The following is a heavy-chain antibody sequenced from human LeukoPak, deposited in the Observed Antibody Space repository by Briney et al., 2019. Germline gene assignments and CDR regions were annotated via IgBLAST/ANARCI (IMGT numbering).Heavy chain of an antibody. CDR3: AREWGRIAVAGGPGY. D-gene: IGHD6-19*01. Sequence: PGGSLRLSCEASGFIFSNYGMHWVRQAPGKGLEWLALIWYDGQTKFYADSVKGRFTISRDNSGNTLFLHMTSLSVEDTAVYYCAREWGRIAVAGGPGYWGQGALVTVSS. CDR1: GFIFSNYG. J-gene: IGHJ4*02. CDR2: IWYDGQTK. V-gene: IGHV3-33*01.